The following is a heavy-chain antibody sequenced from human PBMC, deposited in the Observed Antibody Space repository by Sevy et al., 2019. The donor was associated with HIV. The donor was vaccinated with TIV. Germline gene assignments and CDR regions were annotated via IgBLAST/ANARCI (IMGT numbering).Heavy chain of an antibody. CDR2: ISSNGGST. V-gene: IGHV3-64D*06. Sequence: GGSLRLSCSASGFTFSSYAMHWVRQAPGKGLEYVSAISSNGGSTYCADSVKGRFTISRDNSKNTLYLQMSSLRAEDTAVYYCVSGGGNYPIRISYYYYGMDVWGQGTTVTVSS. D-gene: IGHD1-26*01. J-gene: IGHJ6*02. CDR3: VSGGGNYPIRISYYYYGMDV. CDR1: GFTFSSYA.